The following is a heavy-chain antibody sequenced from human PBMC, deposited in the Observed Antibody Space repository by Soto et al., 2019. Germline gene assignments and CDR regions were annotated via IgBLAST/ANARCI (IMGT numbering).Heavy chain of an antibody. CDR2: IYYSGST. CDR1: GGSISSYY. V-gene: IGHV4-59*01. CDR3: ARTSSSPYYFDY. D-gene: IGHD6-13*01. J-gene: IGHJ4*02. Sequence: SETLSLTCTVSGGSISSYYWSWIRQPPGKGLEWIGYIYYSGSTNYNPSLKSRVTISVDTSKNQFSLKLSSVTAADTAVYYCARTSSSPYYFDYWGQGTLVTVSS.